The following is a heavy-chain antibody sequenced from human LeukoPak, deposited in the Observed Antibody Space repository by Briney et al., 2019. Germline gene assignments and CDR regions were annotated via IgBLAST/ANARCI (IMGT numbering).Heavy chain of an antibody. J-gene: IGHJ3*01. CDR3: ARQAYSSGHDAFDF. D-gene: IGHD6-19*01. Sequence: GESLKISCQGSGYSSSSYWIGWVRQIPGKGLEWMGIIYPGDSDTRYSPSFQGLVTISADKSISTDYLQWSSLKASDTAMYFCARQAYSSGHDAFDFWGQGTMVTVSS. CDR1: GYSSSSYW. V-gene: IGHV5-51*01. CDR2: IYPGDSDT.